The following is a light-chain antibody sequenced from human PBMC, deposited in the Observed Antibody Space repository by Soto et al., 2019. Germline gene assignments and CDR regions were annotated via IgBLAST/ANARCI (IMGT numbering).Light chain of an antibody. CDR3: QSYDSSLSGSKV. V-gene: IGLV1-40*01. CDR2: SNS. CDR1: SSNIGAGSD. Sequence: QSVLTQPPSVSGAPGQRVTISCTGSSSNIGAGSDVHWYQQLPATAPKLLIYSNSNRPSGVPDRFSGSKSGTSASLAITGLQAEDEADYYCQSYDSSLSGSKVFGTGTKLTVL. J-gene: IGLJ1*01.